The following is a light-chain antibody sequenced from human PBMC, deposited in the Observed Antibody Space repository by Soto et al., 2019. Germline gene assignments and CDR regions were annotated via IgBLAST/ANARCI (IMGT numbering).Light chain of an antibody. CDR2: DAS. J-gene: IGKJ4*01. V-gene: IGKV3-20*01. CDR3: QQFSSYPLT. Sequence: VWSQCACILCLSPGERATLSCRASQTVRHDDLAWYQQNTGQAPRLLIYDASSRASSIPDRFSGGGAGTDFTHTISRLEPEDFAVYYCQQFSSYPLTVGGGTKVDI. CDR1: QTVRHDD.